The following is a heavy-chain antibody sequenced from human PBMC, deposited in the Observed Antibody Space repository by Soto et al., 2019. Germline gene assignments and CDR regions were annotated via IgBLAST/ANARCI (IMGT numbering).Heavy chain of an antibody. CDR2: ISYDGSNK. V-gene: IGHV3-30*18. CDR1: GFTFSSYG. J-gene: IGHJ3*02. Sequence: GGSLRLSCAASGFTFSSYGMHWVRQAPGKGLEWVAVISYDGSNKYYADSVKGRFTISRDNSKNTLYLQMNSLRAEDTAVYYCAKDAHPVGAHAFDIWGQGTMVTVS. D-gene: IGHD1-26*01. CDR3: AKDAHPVGAHAFDI.